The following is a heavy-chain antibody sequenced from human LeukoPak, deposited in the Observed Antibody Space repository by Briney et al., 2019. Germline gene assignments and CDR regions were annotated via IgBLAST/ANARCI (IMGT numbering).Heavy chain of an antibody. Sequence: GPTLVNPTPALTLTCTFSGFSLTTIGMRVSWIRQPPVKALEWLARIDWDDNEFYTTSLKTRLTISKDTSKNQVVLTMTNMDPVDTATYYCARLQGATIGAKWFDPWGQGTLVTVSS. CDR3: ARLQGATIGAKWFDP. J-gene: IGHJ5*02. CDR1: GFSLTTIGMR. D-gene: IGHD4/OR15-4a*01. V-gene: IGHV2-70*04. CDR2: IDWDDNE.